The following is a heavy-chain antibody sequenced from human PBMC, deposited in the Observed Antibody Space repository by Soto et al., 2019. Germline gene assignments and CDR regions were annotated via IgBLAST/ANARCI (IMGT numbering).Heavy chain of an antibody. CDR3: ARSQYDFWSGNYYYYGMDV. CDR2: INHSGST. V-gene: IGHV4-34*01. CDR1: SGSFNDYY. J-gene: IGHJ6*02. Sequence: SETCLTCTVYSGSFNDYYWAWIRQPPGKGLEWIGEINHSGSTNYNPSLKSRVTISVDTSKAQVSLKMTSVTAADTAVYYCARSQYDFWSGNYYYYGMDVWGQGTTVTVSS. D-gene: IGHD3-3*01.